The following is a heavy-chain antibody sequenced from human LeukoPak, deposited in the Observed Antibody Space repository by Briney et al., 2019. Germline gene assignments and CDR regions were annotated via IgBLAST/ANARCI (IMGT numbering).Heavy chain of an antibody. Sequence: GGSLRLSCAASGFTVSSNYMSWVRQAPGRGLEWVSVIYSGGSTYYADSVKGRFTISRDNSKNTLYLQMNSLRAEDTAVYYCAKSGGKYYDILTGYFTSYFDYWGQGTLVTVSS. CDR3: AKSGGKYYDILTGYFTSYFDY. CDR2: IYSGGST. J-gene: IGHJ4*02. V-gene: IGHV3-53*01. CDR1: GFTVSSNY. D-gene: IGHD3-9*01.